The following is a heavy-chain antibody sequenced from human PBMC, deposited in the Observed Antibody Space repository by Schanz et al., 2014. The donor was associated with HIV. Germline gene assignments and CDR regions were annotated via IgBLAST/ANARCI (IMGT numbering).Heavy chain of an antibody. CDR1: GFTFSTND. V-gene: IGHV3-30*18. J-gene: IGHJ4*02. CDR3: AKAGLFFGQLWLGFFDY. D-gene: IGHD3-10*01. CDR2: ISHNGNND. Sequence: QLVESGGGLIQPGGSLRLSCAASGFTFSTNDMHWVRQVPGKGLEWVAVISHNGNNDYYAESVKGRFTISRDNSKNTLDLQMNNLKPEDTAVYYCAKAGLFFGQLWLGFFDYWGQGAQVTVSS.